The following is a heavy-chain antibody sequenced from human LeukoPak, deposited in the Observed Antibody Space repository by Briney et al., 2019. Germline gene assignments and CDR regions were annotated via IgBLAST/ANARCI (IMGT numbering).Heavy chain of an antibody. CDR3: AKDKAVRGVIGP. CDR1: GFTFSSYT. Sequence: PGGSLRLSCATPGFTFSSYTMNWVRQAPGKGLEWVSSISSSSSYIYYAESVKGRFTIPRDDAKNSLYLQMNSLRAEDTAVYYCAKDKAVRGVIGPWGQGTLVTVSS. CDR2: ISSSSSYI. V-gene: IGHV3-21*01. J-gene: IGHJ5*02. D-gene: IGHD3-10*01.